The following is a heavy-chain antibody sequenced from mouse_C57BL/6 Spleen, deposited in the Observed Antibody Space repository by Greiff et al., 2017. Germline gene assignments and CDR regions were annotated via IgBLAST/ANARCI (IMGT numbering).Heavy chain of an antibody. CDR3: ARRDYYGSSYFFAY. Sequence: VQLQQSGPELVKPGASVKISCKASGYSFTGYYMNWVKQSPEKSLEWIGEINPSTGGTTYNQKFKAKATLTVDKSSSTAYMQLKSLTSEDSAVYYCARRDYYGSSYFFAYWGQGTLVTVSA. J-gene: IGHJ3*01. CDR1: GYSFTGYY. V-gene: IGHV1-42*01. D-gene: IGHD1-1*01. CDR2: INPSTGGT.